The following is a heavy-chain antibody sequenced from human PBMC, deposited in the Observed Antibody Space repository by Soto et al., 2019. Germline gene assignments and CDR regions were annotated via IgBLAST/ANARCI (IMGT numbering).Heavy chain of an antibody. CDR3: ARTTTTKRRDY. D-gene: IGHD4-17*01. CDR1: GFTFSSYD. V-gene: IGHV3-23*01. J-gene: IGHJ4*02. Sequence: EVQLLESGGGLVQPGGSLGLSCAASGFTFSSYDMSWVRQAPGKGLEYVSSISVTGSGTYYADSVKGRFTISRDNSKNKLYLQMNSLRVEDTAVYYCARTTTTKRRDYWGQGTLGTVSS. CDR2: ISVTGSGT.